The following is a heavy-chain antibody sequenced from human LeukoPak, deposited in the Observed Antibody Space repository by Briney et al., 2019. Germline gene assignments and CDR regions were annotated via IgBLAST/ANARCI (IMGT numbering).Heavy chain of an antibody. V-gene: IGHV3-43*02. D-gene: IGHD3-10*01. CDR1: GFIFDDHA. Sequence: GGSLRLSCAASGFIFDDHAMHWVRQAPGQGLEWVSLISGDGGSTYYADSVKGRFTISRDNSKNSLYLQMNSLRTEDTAFYYCGKDYGSGSYYFYALDVWGQGTTVTVSS. CDR2: ISGDGGST. J-gene: IGHJ6*02. CDR3: GKDYGSGSYYFYALDV.